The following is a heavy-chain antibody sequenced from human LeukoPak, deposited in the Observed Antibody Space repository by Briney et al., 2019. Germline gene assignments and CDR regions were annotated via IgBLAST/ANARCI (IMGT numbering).Heavy chain of an antibody. CDR3: ARDRGYYDSSGCFDY. V-gene: IGHV3-48*04. CDR2: ISGISGTI. CDR1: GFTFSSYD. Sequence: GGSLRLSCAASGFTFSSYDMNWVRQAPGKGLEWVSYISGISGTIFYADSVKGRFTISRDNAKNSLYLQMNSLRAEDTAVYYCARDRGYYDSSGCFDYWGQGTLVTVSS. D-gene: IGHD3-22*01. J-gene: IGHJ4*02.